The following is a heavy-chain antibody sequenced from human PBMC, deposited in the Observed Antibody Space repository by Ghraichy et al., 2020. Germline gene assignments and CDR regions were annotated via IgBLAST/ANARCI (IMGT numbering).Heavy chain of an antibody. J-gene: IGHJ4*02. CDR2: ISGSGDST. V-gene: IGHV3-23*01. Sequence: GGSLRLSCAASGFTLSSYAMTWVRQAPGKGLEWVSAISGSGDSTYYADSVKGRFTISRDNSKNTLYMQMNSLRAEDTAVYYCAKEGPKYTSSWYCNFDYWGQGTLVTVSS. CDR1: GFTLSSYA. CDR3: AKEGPKYTSSWYCNFDY. D-gene: IGHD6-13*01.